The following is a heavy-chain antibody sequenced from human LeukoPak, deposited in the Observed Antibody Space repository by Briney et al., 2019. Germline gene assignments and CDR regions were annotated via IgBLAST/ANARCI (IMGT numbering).Heavy chain of an antibody. Sequence: ASVKVSCKASGGTFSSYAISWVRQAPGQGLEWMGGIIPIFGTANYAQKFQGRVTITADESTSTAYMELSSLRSEDTAVYYCARGEIAVAGKGNWYDPWGQGTLVTVSS. J-gene: IGHJ5*02. CDR3: ARGEIAVAGKGNWYDP. V-gene: IGHV1-69*13. CDR2: IIPIFGTA. CDR1: GGTFSSYA. D-gene: IGHD6-19*01.